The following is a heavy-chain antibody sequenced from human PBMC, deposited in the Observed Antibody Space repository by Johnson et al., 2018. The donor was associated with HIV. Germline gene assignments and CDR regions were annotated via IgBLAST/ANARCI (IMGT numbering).Heavy chain of an antibody. D-gene: IGHD3-16*01. Sequence: VQLVESGGGVVRPGGSLRLSCTASGFTFDDYGMSWVRQATGKGLEWVSGINWNGGSTGYADSVKGRFTISRDNAKNSLFLQMNSLRVEDTAVYYCATCSDQVLLGGDAFDIWGQGTMVTVSS. CDR2: INWNGGST. CDR1: GFTFDDYG. CDR3: ATCSDQVLLGGDAFDI. J-gene: IGHJ3*02. V-gene: IGHV3-20*04.